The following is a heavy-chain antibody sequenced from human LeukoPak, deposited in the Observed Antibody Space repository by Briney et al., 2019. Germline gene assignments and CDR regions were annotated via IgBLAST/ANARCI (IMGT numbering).Heavy chain of an antibody. V-gene: IGHV3-48*01. CDR3: ARDDKDLTSGSYSEYFDY. CDR1: GFTFSSYS. CDR2: TSSSSSTI. D-gene: IGHD1-26*01. J-gene: IGHJ4*02. Sequence: PGGSLRLSCAASGFTFSSYSMNWVRQAPGKGLEWVSYTSSSSSTIYYADSVKGRFTISRDNAKNSLYLQMNSLRAEDTAVYYCARDDKDLTSGSYSEYFDYWGQGTLVTVSS.